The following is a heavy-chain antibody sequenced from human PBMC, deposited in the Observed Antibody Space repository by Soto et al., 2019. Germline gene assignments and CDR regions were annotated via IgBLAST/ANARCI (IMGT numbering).Heavy chain of an antibody. CDR3: AREITGKFPN. V-gene: IGHV1-8*01. CDR2: MNPNTGNT. D-gene: IGHD1-20*01. Sequence: QVQLVQSGAEVKKPGASVKVSCKASGYTFTSYDINWVRQATGQGLEWMGWMNPNTGNTGYAQKFQGRVTMTRNPSVGTAYMELSSLRSGATAVSYGAREITGKFPNWGQGTLVTVSS. J-gene: IGHJ4*02. CDR1: GYTFTSYD.